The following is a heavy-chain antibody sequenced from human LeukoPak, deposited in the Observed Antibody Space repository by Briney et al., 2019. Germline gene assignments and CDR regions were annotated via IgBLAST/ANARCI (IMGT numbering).Heavy chain of an antibody. V-gene: IGHV1-2*02. CDR1: GYTFTGYY. CDR3: ARARSSGSGPDALDI. CDR2: INPNSGAT. Sequence: GASVKVSCKASGYTFTGYYMHWVRQAPGQGLEWMGWINPNSGATDYAQKFQGRVTMTRDTSINTAYMDLTRLRSDDTAVYYCARARSSGSGPDALDIWGQGTMVTVSS. J-gene: IGHJ3*02. D-gene: IGHD3-10*01.